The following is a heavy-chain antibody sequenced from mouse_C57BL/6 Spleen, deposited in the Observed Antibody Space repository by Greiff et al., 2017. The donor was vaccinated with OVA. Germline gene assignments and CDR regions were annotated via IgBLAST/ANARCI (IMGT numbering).Heavy chain of an antibody. D-gene: IGHD2-2*01. CDR2: ISSGSSTV. J-gene: IGHJ4*01. Sequence: EVKLVESGGGLVKPGGSLKLSCAASGFTFSDYGMHWVRQAPEKGLEWVAYISSGSSTVYYADTVKGRFTISRDNAENTLFLQMTSLRSEDTAMYYCARRLPPYAMDYWGQGTSVTVSS. CDR3: ARRLPPYAMDY. CDR1: GFTFSDYG. V-gene: IGHV5-17*01.